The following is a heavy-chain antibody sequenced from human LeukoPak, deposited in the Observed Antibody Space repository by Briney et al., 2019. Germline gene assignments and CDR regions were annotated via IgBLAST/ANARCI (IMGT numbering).Heavy chain of an antibody. V-gene: IGHV1-18*04. CDR1: GYTFTSYY. J-gene: IGHJ3*02. CDR2: ISVYNGNT. CDR3: ARDPYDTDAFDI. Sequence: ASVKVSCKASGYTFTSYYMHWVRQAPGQGLEWMGWISVYNGNTNYAQKLWGRVTMTTDTSTSTAYMELRSLRSDDTAVYYCARDPYDTDAFDIWGQGTMVTVSS. D-gene: IGHD3-22*01.